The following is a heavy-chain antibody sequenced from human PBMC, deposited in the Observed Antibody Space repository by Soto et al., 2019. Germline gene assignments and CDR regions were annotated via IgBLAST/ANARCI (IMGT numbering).Heavy chain of an antibody. V-gene: IGHV3-74*01. CDR2: INSDGSST. Sequence: LRLSCAASGFTFSSYWMHWVRQAPGKGLVWVSRINSDGSSTSYADSVKGRFIISRDNAKNTLYLQMNSLRAEDTAVYYCARVSRDDYYYGMDVWGQGTTVTVSS. D-gene: IGHD3-10*01. CDR1: GFTFSSYW. CDR3: ARVSRDDYYYGMDV. J-gene: IGHJ6*02.